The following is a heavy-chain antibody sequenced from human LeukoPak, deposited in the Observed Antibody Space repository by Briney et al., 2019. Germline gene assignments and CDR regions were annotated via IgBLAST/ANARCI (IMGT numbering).Heavy chain of an antibody. CDR2: IYHSGST. CDR1: GGSISSSSYY. D-gene: IGHD3-10*01. J-gene: IGHJ4*02. Sequence: PSETLSLTCTVSGGSISSSSYYWGWIRQPPGKGLEWIGSIYHSGSTYYSPSLKSRVTVSVDTSKNQFSLKLSSVTAADTAMYYCARRVVRGVIIDYWGQGTLVTVSS. CDR3: ARRVVRGVIIDY. V-gene: IGHV4-39*07.